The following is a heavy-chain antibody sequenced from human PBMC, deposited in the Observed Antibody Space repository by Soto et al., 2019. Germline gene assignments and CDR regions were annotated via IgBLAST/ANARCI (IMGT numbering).Heavy chain of an antibody. J-gene: IGHJ6*02. D-gene: IGHD5-18*01. CDR3: ARVDIFDTAMAKRYYYYGMDV. CDR1: GYTFTSYG. CDR2: ISAYNGNT. Sequence: ASVKVSCKASGYTFTSYGISWVRQAPGQGLERMGWISAYNGNTNYAQKLQGRVTMTTDTSTSTAYMELRSLRSDDTAVYYCARVDIFDTAMAKRYYYYGMDVWGQGTTVTVS. V-gene: IGHV1-18*01.